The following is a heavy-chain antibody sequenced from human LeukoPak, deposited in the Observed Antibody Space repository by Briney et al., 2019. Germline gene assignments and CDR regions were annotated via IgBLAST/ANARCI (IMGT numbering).Heavy chain of an antibody. D-gene: IGHD3-22*01. CDR1: GGSISSYY. CDR3: ARGGYYDSSGPDWFDP. V-gene: IGHV4-59*12. Sequence: PSETLSLTCTVSGGSISSYYWSWIRQPPGKGLEWIGYIYYSGSTNYNPSLKSRVTISVDTSKNQFSLKLSSVTAADTAVYYCARGGYYDSSGPDWFDPWGQGTLVTVSS. CDR2: IYYSGST. J-gene: IGHJ5*02.